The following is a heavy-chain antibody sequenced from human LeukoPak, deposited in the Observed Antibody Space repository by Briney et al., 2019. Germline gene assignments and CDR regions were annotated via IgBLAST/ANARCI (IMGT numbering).Heavy chain of an antibody. CDR2: IYYIGST. D-gene: IGHD6-13*01. CDR1: GGSISSYY. J-gene: IGHJ5*02. CDR3: GREVEGAASGNWFDP. Sequence: PSETLSPTCTVSGGSISSYYCSWIRQPPGKGLEWVGYIYYIGSTNYNPSLKSRVTISVDTSKNQFSLKLGSLTAADTPVNYCGREVEGAASGNWFDPWGQGTLVTVSS. V-gene: IGHV4-59*01.